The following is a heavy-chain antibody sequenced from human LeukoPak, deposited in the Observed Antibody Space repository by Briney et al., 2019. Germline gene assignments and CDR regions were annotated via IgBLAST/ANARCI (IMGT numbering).Heavy chain of an antibody. CDR1: GFTFSSYA. V-gene: IGHV3-64*02. Sequence: GGSLRLSCAASGFTFSSYAMHWVRQAPGKGLEYVSAISNNGGSTYYADSVKGRFTISRDNSKNTLLLQMNSLRAEDTAVYYCASSSFYYESSGPAFDYWGQGTLVTVSS. CDR2: ISNNGGST. D-gene: IGHD3-22*01. J-gene: IGHJ4*02. CDR3: ASSSFYYESSGPAFDY.